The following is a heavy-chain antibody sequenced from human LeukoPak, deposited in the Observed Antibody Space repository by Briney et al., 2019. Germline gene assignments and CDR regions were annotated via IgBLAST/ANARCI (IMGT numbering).Heavy chain of an antibody. V-gene: IGHV4-34*01. Sequence: PGGSLRLSCAASGFTFSSYSMSWVRQPPGKGLEWIGEINHSGSTNYNPSLKSRVTISVDTSKNQFSLKLSSVTAADTAVYYCARSAWELRDYYYYGMDVWGQGTTVTVSS. J-gene: IGHJ6*02. D-gene: IGHD1-26*01. CDR1: GFTFSSYS. CDR2: INHSGST. CDR3: ARSAWELRDYYYYGMDV.